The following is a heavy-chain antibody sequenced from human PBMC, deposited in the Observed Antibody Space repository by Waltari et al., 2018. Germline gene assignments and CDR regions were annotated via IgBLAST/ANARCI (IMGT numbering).Heavy chain of an antibody. CDR3: ARAGSTLIWGVAE. J-gene: IGHJ4*02. CDR2: VNPNGGST. D-gene: IGHD2-2*01. CDR1: GYTFTDFY. Sequence: QVQLVQSGAEVKKPGASVKVSCKASGYTFTDFYMHWVRQAPGQGLEWMGIVNPNGGSTTYAQKLQDRVTMTRGTSTSTVYMELSSLRSEDTAVYYCARAGSTLIWGVAEWGQGTLVTVSS. V-gene: IGHV1-46*04.